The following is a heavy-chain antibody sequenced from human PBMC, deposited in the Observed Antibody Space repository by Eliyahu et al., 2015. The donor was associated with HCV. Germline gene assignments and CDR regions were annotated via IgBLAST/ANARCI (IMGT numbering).Heavy chain of an antibody. D-gene: IGHD4-23*01. CDR3: ARDNADGGNRGDNFDY. CDR1: GFXXSSXW. Sequence: EVQLVESGGGLVQPGGSLRLSXAASGFXXSSXWMGWVRQAPGKGLGWVANIKQDGSEKYYVDSVKGRFTISRDNAKNSLYLQMNSLRAEDTAVYYCARDNADGGNRGDNFDYWGQGTLVTVSS. V-gene: IGHV3-7*01. J-gene: IGHJ4*02. CDR2: IKQDGSEK.